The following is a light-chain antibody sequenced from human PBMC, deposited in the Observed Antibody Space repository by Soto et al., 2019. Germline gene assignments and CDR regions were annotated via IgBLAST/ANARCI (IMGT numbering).Light chain of an antibody. V-gene: IGKV3-20*01. CDR1: QIVHNNY. CDR2: GAS. CDR3: EQYASPPLT. J-gene: IGKJ1*01. Sequence: TGSPRTVSVSRGERVYISGSSSQIVHNNYLAWYQHKPGQAPRLVIYGASSRAAGIPDRFSASGSGTDFTLTISRLEPEDFAVYYCEQYASPPLTFGQGTKVDIK.